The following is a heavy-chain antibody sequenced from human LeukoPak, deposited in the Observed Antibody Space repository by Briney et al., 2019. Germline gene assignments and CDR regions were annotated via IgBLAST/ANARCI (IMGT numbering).Heavy chain of an antibody. CDR1: GFTFSSYA. V-gene: IGHV3-23*01. D-gene: IGHD3-3*01. Sequence: PGGSLRLSCAASGFTFSSYAMSWVRQAPGKGLEWVSDISGSGGSTYYADSVKGRFTISRDNYKNTLYLQMNSLRAEDTAVYYCDRAGITIFGVAYGLDYWGQGTLVSVSS. CDR2: ISGSGGST. J-gene: IGHJ4*02. CDR3: DRAGITIFGVAYGLDY.